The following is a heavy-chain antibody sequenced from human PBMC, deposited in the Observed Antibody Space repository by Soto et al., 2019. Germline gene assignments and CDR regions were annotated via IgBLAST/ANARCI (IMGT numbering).Heavy chain of an antibody. CDR3: ARKQAGYFYGIDY. CDR2: IYDSGST. J-gene: IGHJ4*02. CDR1: GGSITSGGYY. D-gene: IGHD3-10*01. V-gene: IGHV4-31*03. Sequence: SETLSLTCTVSGGSITSGGYYWSWIRQHPGKGLEWLGYIYDSGSTFYNPSLKSRITLSVDTSKNQFSLKLSSVTVTDTAVYFCARKQAGYFYGIDYWGQGTLVTVSS.